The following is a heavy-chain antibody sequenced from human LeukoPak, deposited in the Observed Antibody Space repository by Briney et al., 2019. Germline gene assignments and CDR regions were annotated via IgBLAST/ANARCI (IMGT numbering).Heavy chain of an antibody. V-gene: IGHV4-34*01. Sequence: PGGSLRLSCAASGFTFSSYAMSWIRQPPGKGLEWIGEINHSGSTNYNPSLKSRVTISVDTSKNQFSLKLSSVTAADTAVYYCARGGAGLRYFDWLSSWFDPWGQGTLVTVSS. CDR1: GFTFSSYA. CDR3: ARGGAGLRYFDWLSSWFDP. D-gene: IGHD3-9*01. J-gene: IGHJ5*02. CDR2: INHSGST.